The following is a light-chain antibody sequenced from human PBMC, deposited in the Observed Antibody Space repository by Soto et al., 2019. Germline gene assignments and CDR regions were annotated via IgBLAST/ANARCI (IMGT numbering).Light chain of an antibody. CDR2: NVS. Sequence: QSALTQPASVSGSPGQSITISCTGTSSDVGGYNSVSWYQQHPGKAPKLMIYNVSNRPSGVSNRFSGSKSGNTASLTLSGLQAEDEADYYCSSYTRSTIYVSGTGTKVPV. CDR1: SSDVGGYNS. V-gene: IGLV2-14*01. CDR3: SSYTRSTIYV. J-gene: IGLJ1*01.